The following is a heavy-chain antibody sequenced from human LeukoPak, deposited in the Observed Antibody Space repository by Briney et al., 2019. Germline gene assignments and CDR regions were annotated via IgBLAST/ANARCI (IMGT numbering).Heavy chain of an antibody. CDR2: IYPGDSNA. D-gene: IGHD1-26*01. CDR3: ARHQPGNYGMDV. CDR1: GYSFSNYY. J-gene: IGHJ6*02. V-gene: IGHV5-51*01. Sequence: GESLKISCKASGYSFSNYYIAWVRQMPGKGLEWMGIIYPGDSNARYSPPFQGQVTISADRSISAAYVQWTSLKASDTATYYCARHQPGNYGMDVWGQGTTVTVSS.